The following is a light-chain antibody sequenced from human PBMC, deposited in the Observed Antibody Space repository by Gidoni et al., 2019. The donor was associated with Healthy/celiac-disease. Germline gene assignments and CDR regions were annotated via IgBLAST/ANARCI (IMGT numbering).Light chain of an antibody. J-gene: IGKJ2*01. CDR2: WAS. Sequence: VLYSSNNKNYLAWYQQKPGQPPKLLIYWASTRESGVPDRFSGSGSGTDFTLTISSLQAEDVAVYYCQQYYSTPVTFGQGTKLEIK. CDR1: VLYSSNNKNY. V-gene: IGKV4-1*01. CDR3: QQYYSTPVT.